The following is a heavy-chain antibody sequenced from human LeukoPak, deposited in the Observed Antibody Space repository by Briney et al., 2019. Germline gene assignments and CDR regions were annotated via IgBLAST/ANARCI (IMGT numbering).Heavy chain of an antibody. CDR2: TSGSGGNT. J-gene: IGHJ4*02. Sequence: PGGSLRLSCAASGFTFSSYGMSWVRQAPGKGLEWVSGTSGSGGNTYYEDSVKGRFTISRDNSKNTLYLQMNSLRVEDTAVYYCAKDQGIVAAGIIDYWGQGTLVTVSS. V-gene: IGHV3-23*01. CDR1: GFTFSSYG. D-gene: IGHD6-13*01. CDR3: AKDQGIVAAGIIDY.